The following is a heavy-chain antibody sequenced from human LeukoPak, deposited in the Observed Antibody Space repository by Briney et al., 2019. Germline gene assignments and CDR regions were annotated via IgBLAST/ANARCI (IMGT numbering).Heavy chain of an antibody. CDR1: GGTFSSYG. V-gene: IGHV1-69*13. CDR3: ARVRAQLGELSYYFDY. D-gene: IGHD3-10*01. J-gene: IGHJ4*02. Sequence: SVKVSCKAAGGTFSSYGISWGRQAPGQGLEWMGGIVPIFGTANYAQKFQGRVTITADESTSTAYMELTSMRSEDTAVYSCARVRAQLGELSYYFDYWGQGTLVTVSS. CDR2: IVPIFGTA.